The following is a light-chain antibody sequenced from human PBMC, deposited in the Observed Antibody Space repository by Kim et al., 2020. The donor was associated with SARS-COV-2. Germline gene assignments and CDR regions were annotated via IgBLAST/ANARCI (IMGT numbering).Light chain of an antibody. CDR3: QQRSNWPWT. CDR2: DAF. CDR1: QSVSSY. Sequence: SPGERVTLSCRASQSVSSYLAWFQQKRGQAPRLLIYDAFNRATGIPAKFSGSGSGTDFTLTISSLEPEDFAVYYCQQRSNWPWTFGQGTKVDIK. J-gene: IGKJ1*01. V-gene: IGKV3-11*01.